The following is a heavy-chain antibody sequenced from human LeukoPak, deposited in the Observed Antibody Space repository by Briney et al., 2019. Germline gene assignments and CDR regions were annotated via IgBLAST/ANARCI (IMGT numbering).Heavy chain of an antibody. CDR3: ASDRVFVDTAIVSPVQYFDY. CDR2: ISAYNGNT. D-gene: IGHD5-18*01. J-gene: IGHJ4*02. CDR1: GYTFASYG. V-gene: IGHV1-18*01. Sequence: GASVKVSCKASGYTFASYGISWVRQAPGQGLGWMGWISAYNGNTNYAQKLQGRVTMTTATSTSTAYMGLRSLRADDTAVYYCASDRVFVDTAIVSPVQYFDYWGQGTLVTVSS.